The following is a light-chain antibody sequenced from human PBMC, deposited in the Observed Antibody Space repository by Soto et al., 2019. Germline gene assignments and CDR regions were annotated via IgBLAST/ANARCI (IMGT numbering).Light chain of an antibody. Sequence: EIVMTQSPATLSVSPGESATLSCRASQSVSSRYLGWYQQRPGQAPRLLIYGASSRATGIPDRFSGSGSGTDFTLTISRLEPEDFAVYYCHQYDNSPLTFGGGTKVDIK. CDR3: HQYDNSPLT. CDR1: QSVSSRY. J-gene: IGKJ4*01. V-gene: IGKV3-20*01. CDR2: GAS.